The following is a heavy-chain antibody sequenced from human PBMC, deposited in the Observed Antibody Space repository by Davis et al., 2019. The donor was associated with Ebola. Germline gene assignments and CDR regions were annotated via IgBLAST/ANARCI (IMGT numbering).Heavy chain of an antibody. D-gene: IGHD2-15*01. V-gene: IGHV3-20*04. CDR2: INWNGGST. Sequence: GGSQRLSCAASGFTFDDYGMSWVRQAPGKGLEWVSGINWNGGSTGYADSVKGRFTISRDNAKNSLYLQMNSLRAEDTAVYYCAKEIRYCSGGSCKFDYWGQGTLVTVSS. CDR3: AKEIRYCSGGSCKFDY. CDR1: GFTFDDYG. J-gene: IGHJ4*02.